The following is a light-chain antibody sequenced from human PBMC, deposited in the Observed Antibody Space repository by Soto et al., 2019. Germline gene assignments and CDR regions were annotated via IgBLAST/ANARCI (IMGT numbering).Light chain of an antibody. CDR3: QQIYSAPLT. J-gene: IGKJ4*01. V-gene: IGKV1-39*01. CDR2: AAS. CDR1: QSITTY. Sequence: GGRVTTTCRASQSITTYLNWYRQKPGKAPKLLIYAASSLQSGVPSRFSGSGSETEFTLSISSLQPEDFATYFCQQIYSAPLTFGGGTKVDI.